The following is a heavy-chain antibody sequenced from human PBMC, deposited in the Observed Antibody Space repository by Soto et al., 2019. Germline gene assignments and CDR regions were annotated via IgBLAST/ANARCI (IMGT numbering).Heavy chain of an antibody. V-gene: IGHV3-7*01. D-gene: IGHD2-15*01. J-gene: IGHJ4*02. CDR3: ARYCSGGSCTTTFDY. CDR1: GFTFSRHW. CDR2: IKQDGSEK. Sequence: RGYLRLSCTASGFTFSRHWMSCVRQAQGKGLEWVANIKQDGSEKYYVDSVKGRFTISRDNAKDSLSLQMNSLRAEDTAVYYCARYCSGGSCTTTFDYWGQGTLVTVSS.